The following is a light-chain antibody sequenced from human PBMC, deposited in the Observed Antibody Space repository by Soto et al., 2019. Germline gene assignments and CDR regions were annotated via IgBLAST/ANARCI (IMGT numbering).Light chain of an antibody. V-gene: IGKV4-1*01. J-gene: IGKJ5*01. CDR3: QQSYSTPIT. Sequence: DIVMTQSPDSLAVSLGERSTINCKSSQSVLYSSNNKNYLAWYQQKPGQPPKLLIYWASTRESVVPDRFSGSGSGTEFTLTISSLQPEDFATYYCQQSYSTPITFGQGTRLEIK. CDR1: QSVLYSSNNKNY. CDR2: WAS.